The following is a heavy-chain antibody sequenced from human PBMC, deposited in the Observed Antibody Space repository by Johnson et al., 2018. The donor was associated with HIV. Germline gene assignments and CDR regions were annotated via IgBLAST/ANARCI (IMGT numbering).Heavy chain of an antibody. V-gene: IGHV3-9*01. CDR1: GFTFDHYD. Sequence: VQLVESGGGVVQPGRSLRLSCAASGFTFDHYDMSWVRQVPGKGLEWVSGISWNSVSIGYADSVKGRFTISRDNSKNTLYLQMNSLRAEDTAVYYCAKDRGRPGTPTALDIWGQGTMVTVSS. CDR2: ISWNSVSI. D-gene: IGHD3-16*01. CDR3: AKDRGRPGTPTALDI. J-gene: IGHJ3*02.